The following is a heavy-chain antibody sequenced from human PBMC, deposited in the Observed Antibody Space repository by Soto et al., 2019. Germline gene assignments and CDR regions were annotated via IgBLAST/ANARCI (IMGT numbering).Heavy chain of an antibody. Sequence: QVQLVQSGAEVKKPGSSVKVSCKASGGTFSSYAISWVRQAPGQGLEWMGGIIPIFGTANYAQKFQGRVTTTADESKRTAYMELSSLGSEETAVYYCARDGGYSHGPTGDYWAQGTLVTVSS. V-gene: IGHV1-69*01. CDR2: IIPIFGTA. CDR3: ARDGGYSHGPTGDY. J-gene: IGHJ4*02. D-gene: IGHD5-18*01. CDR1: GGTFSSYA.